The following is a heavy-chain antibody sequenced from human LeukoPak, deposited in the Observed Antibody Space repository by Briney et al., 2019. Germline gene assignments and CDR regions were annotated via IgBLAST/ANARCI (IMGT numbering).Heavy chain of an antibody. Sequence: GASVKVSRKASGGAFSSYTISWVRQAPGQGREWMGRIIPILGIANYAQKFQGRVTITADKSTSTAYMELSSLRSEDTAVYYCARDYSSAWWFDFWGQGTLVTVSS. D-gene: IGHD6-19*01. J-gene: IGHJ4*02. CDR3: ARDYSSAWWFDF. V-gene: IGHV1-69*04. CDR2: IIPILGIA. CDR1: GGAFSSYT.